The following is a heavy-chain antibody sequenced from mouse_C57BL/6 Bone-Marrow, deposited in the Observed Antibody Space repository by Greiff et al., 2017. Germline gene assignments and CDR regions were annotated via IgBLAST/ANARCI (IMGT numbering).Heavy chain of an antibody. CDR3: ARHNVGDAMDY. CDR1: GFTFSSYG. CDR2: ISSGGSYT. V-gene: IGHV5-6*02. J-gene: IGHJ4*01. Sequence: DVKLVESGGDLVKPGGSLKLSCAASGFTFSSYGMSWVRQTPDKRLEWVATISSGGSYTYYPDSVKGRFTISRDNAKNTLYLQMSSLKSEDTAMYYCARHNVGDAMDYWGQGTSVTVSS.